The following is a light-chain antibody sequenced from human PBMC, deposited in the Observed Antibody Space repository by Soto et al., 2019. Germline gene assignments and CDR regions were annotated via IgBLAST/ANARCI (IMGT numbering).Light chain of an antibody. V-gene: IGKV3-20*01. CDR2: GSS. J-gene: IGKJ1*01. CDR1: QTLSSRH. CDR3: QQYGYSRT. Sequence: VLTQSPGTLSLSPGERATLSCRASQTLSSRHLAWYQQKPGQAPRLLIYGSSSRATDIPDRFSGSGSGTDLTLTISTLEPEDFAIYYRQQYGYSRTFGQGTKVDIK.